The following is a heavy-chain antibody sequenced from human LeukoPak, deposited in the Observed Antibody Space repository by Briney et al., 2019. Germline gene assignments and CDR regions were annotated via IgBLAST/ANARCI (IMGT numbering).Heavy chain of an antibody. CDR3: ARLFSRRFGELLYGYYYYMDV. J-gene: IGHJ6*03. CDR2: INHSGST. CDR1: GGSISSSSYY. D-gene: IGHD3-10*01. V-gene: IGHV4-39*07. Sequence: SETLSLTCTVSGGSISSSSYYWGWIRQPPGKGLEWIGEINHSGSTNYNPSLKSRVTISVDTSKNQFSLKLSSVTAADTAVYYCARLFSRRFGELLYGYYYYMDVWGKGTTVTISS.